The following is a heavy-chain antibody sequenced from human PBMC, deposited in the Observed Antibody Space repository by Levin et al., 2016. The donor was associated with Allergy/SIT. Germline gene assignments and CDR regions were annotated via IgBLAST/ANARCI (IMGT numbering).Heavy chain of an antibody. CDR1: GGTFSSYA. CDR2: IIPIFGTA. CDR3: ATDAPGAGLFDY. V-gene: IGHV1-69*05. D-gene: IGHD3/OR15-3a*01. Sequence: SVKVSCKASGGTFSSYAISWVRQAPGQGLEWMGGIIPIFGTANYAQKFQGRVTMTTDTSTSTVYMDMELRSLRSDDTAVYYCATDAPGAGLFDYWGQGTLVTVSS. J-gene: IGHJ4*02.